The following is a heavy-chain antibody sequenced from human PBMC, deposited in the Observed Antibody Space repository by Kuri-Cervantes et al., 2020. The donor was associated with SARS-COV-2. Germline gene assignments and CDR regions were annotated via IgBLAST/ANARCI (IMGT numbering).Heavy chain of an antibody. CDR3: AREDYSNYYYYYMDV. CDR2: IYYSGST. D-gene: IGHD4-11*01. CDR1: GGSISSHY. J-gene: IGHJ6*03. V-gene: IGHV4-59*05. Sequence: SETLSLTCTVSGGSISSHYWSWIRQPPGKGLEWIGSIYYSGSTYYNPSLKSRVTISVDTSKNQFSLKLSSVTAADTAVYYCAREDYSNYYYYYMDVWGKGTTVTVSS.